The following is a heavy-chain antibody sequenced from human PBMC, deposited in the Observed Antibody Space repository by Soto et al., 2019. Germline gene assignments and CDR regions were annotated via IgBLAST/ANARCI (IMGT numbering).Heavy chain of an antibody. D-gene: IGHD6-13*01. Sequence: QLQLQESGPGLVKPSETLSLTCTVSGGSISSSSYYWGWIRQPPGKGLEWIGSIYYSGSTYYNTSLKVRVTISVDTSKNQYSLKLSYVNAADTAVYYCARDKRSSCHLGVDCYYYMDVWGHGTTVTVSS. V-gene: IGHV4-39*02. CDR3: ARDKRSSCHLGVDCYYYMDV. CDR2: IYYSGST. CDR1: GGSISSSSYY. J-gene: IGHJ6*02.